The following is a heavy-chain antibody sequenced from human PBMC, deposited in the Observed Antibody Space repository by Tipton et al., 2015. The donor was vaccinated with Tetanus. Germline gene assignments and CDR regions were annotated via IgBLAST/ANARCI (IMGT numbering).Heavy chain of an antibody. Sequence: TLSLTCTVSGDPMNDFYWSWIRQPPGKGLEWIGEVYDSGDTGYNPSLRSRVTMSVDKSNNRFSLELRFVTAADTAVYYCAGYSPGREYTFDYWGQGTLVTVSS. V-gene: IGHV4-59*04. CDR1: GDPMNDFY. J-gene: IGHJ4*02. CDR3: AGYSPGREYTFDY. D-gene: IGHD4-11*01. CDR2: VYDSGDT.